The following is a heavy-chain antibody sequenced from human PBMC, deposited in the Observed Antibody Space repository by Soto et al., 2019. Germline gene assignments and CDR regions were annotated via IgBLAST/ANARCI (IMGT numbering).Heavy chain of an antibody. Sequence: EVQLVESGGGLVKPGGSLRLSCAASGFTFSSYSMNWVRQAPGKGLEWVSSISSSSSYIYYADSVKGRFTISRDNAKNSLYLQMNSLRAEDTAVYYCARVEGVISGLSPKWFDPWGQGTLVTVSS. CDR1: GFTFSSYS. CDR2: ISSSSSYI. D-gene: IGHD3-16*02. CDR3: ARVEGVISGLSPKWFDP. J-gene: IGHJ5*02. V-gene: IGHV3-21*01.